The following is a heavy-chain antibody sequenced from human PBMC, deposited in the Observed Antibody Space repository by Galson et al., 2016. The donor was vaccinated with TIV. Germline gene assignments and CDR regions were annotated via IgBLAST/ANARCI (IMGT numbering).Heavy chain of an antibody. CDR3: ARGHYYDSSGYSFDF. Sequence: VKVSCKASGYTFTSFDISWIRPAPGQGLEWMGWMSPSNGNTGYAQKFRGRITMTRHPSTTTVYMELSGLTSEDTAVYYCARGHYYDSSGYSFDFWGQGTLVTVSS. J-gene: IGHJ4*02. D-gene: IGHD3-22*01. CDR2: MSPSNGNT. V-gene: IGHV1-8*01. CDR1: GYTFTSFD.